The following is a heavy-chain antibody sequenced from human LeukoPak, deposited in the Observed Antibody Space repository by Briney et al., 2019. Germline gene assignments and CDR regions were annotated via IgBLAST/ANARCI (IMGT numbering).Heavy chain of an antibody. CDR2: IFYRGNP. Sequence: SETLSLTGIFWGDSVGSYYWNGIRQTPGRERDWIGYIFYRGNPTYNPSLNSRATISLHTSKNQFSQKLRSVTAADTAVYYCARSRREIGVPVAGLIDYWGQGTQVTVSS. CDR1: GDSVGSYY. CDR3: ARSRREIGVPVAGLIDY. D-gene: IGHD6-19*01. J-gene: IGHJ4*02. V-gene: IGHV4-59*02.